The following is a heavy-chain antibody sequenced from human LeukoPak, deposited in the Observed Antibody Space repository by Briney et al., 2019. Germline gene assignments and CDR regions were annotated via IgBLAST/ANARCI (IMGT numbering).Heavy chain of an antibody. Sequence: GGSLRLSCAASGFTVSSNYMSWVRQAPGKGLEWVSGISRSGDTTYHADSVKGRFTISRDNSKSTLYLQMNSLRAEDTAVYYYARNWVAGLFDHWGQGTLVTVSS. V-gene: IGHV3-53*01. J-gene: IGHJ4*02. CDR3: ARNWVAGLFDH. D-gene: IGHD6-19*01. CDR1: GFTVSSNY. CDR2: SRSGDTT.